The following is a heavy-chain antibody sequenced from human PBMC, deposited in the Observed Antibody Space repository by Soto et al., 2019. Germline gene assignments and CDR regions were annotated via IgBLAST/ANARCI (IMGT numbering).Heavy chain of an antibody. J-gene: IGHJ4*02. CDR2: INSDGSST. D-gene: IGHD2-15*01. V-gene: IGHV3-74*01. Sequence: EVQLVESGGGLVQPGGSLRLSCAASGFTFSSYWMHWVRQAPGKGLVCVSRINSDGSSTSYADSVKGRFTISRDNAKNTLYLQMNSLRAEDTAVYYCVRTSLVVAAATREDYWGQGNLVTVSS. CDR3: VRTSLVVAAATREDY. CDR1: GFTFSSYW.